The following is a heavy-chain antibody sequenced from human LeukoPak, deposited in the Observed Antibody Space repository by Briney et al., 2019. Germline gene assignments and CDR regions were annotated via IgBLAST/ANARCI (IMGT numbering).Heavy chain of an antibody. CDR1: GFTFTSYW. CDR3: ARGGLWFGDPQNS. Sequence: GGSLRLSCAASGFTFTSYWMNWVRQAPGKGLEWVANIKEDGSEKYYVDSVRGRFTISRDNAKNSLYLQMNSLRAEDTAVYYCARGGLWFGDPQNSWGQGTLVTVSS. CDR2: IKEDGSEK. D-gene: IGHD3-10*01. V-gene: IGHV3-7*01. J-gene: IGHJ4*02.